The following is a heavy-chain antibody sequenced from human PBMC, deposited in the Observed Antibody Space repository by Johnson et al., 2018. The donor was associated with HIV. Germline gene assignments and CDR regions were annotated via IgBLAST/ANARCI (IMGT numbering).Heavy chain of an antibody. D-gene: IGHD1-1*01. CDR2: IYSGDTP. V-gene: IGHV3-66*02. CDR1: AFPVSNNY. Sequence: VQLVESGGGVVPPAGSLRLSCAASAFPVSNNYMRCVRQAPGKGLEWVSIIYSGDTPFYAASVRGRFTVSRDNSKDTLYLQMNSLRAEDTAVYYCARGTGTDDAFDIWGQGTMVTVSS. CDR3: ARGTGTDDAFDI. J-gene: IGHJ3*02.